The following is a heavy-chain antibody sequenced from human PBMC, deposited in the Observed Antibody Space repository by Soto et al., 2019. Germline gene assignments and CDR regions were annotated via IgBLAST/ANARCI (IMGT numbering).Heavy chain of an antibody. CDR1: GFTFSSYG. D-gene: IGHD3-10*01. CDR3: AHELRFCYYCGMDV. J-gene: IGHJ6*02. V-gene: IGHV3-30*03. CDR2: ISYDGSNK. Sequence: GESLRLSCAASGFTFSSYGMHWVRQAPGKGLEWVAVISYDGSNKYYADSVKGRFTISRDNSKNTLYMQMNSLRAEDTAMYYCAHELRFCYYCGMDVCGQATTVTVSS.